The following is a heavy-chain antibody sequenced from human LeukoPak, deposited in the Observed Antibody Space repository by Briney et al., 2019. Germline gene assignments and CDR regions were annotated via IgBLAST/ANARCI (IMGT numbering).Heavy chain of an antibody. Sequence: GASVKVSCKVSGYTLTELSVHGMRRAPGEGLEGRGGFGPEDGETIYAQKFQGRVIMTDDTSTDTAYMELSSLSSEATAVYYSATGKVDTAMVTPFGYWGQGTLVTVSS. CDR2: FGPEDGET. V-gene: IGHV1-24*01. CDR3: ATGKVDTAMVTPFGY. J-gene: IGHJ4*02. D-gene: IGHD5-18*01. CDR1: GYTLTELS.